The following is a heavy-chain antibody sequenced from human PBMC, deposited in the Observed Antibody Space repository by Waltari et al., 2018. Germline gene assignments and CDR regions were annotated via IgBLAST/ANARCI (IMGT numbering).Heavy chain of an antibody. Sequence: QVTLRESGPALVTPTQTLTLTCTFSGFSLSTREMCVSWLRQPPGQALEWLERIDWDDDKYYSTSLKTRLTISKDTSKNQVVLTMTNMDPVDTATYYCARTRRLYYDSGTHYYYGMDVWGQGTTVTVSS. CDR1: GFSLSTREMC. D-gene: IGHD3-10*01. V-gene: IGHV2-70*13. CDR3: ARTRRLYYDSGTHYYYGMDV. CDR2: IDWDDDK. J-gene: IGHJ6*02.